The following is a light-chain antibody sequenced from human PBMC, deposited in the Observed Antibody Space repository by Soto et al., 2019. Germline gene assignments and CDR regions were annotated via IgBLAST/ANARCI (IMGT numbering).Light chain of an antibody. V-gene: IGLV2-14*01. Sequence: QSALTQPASVSGSPGQSITISCTGTSSDVGGYNYVSWYQHHPGKAPKLLISEVSNRPSGVSNRFSGSKSGNTASLAISGLQAEDEADYYCSSYTPNRSCVFGGGTKLTVL. CDR3: SSYTPNRSCV. CDR1: SSDVGGYNY. J-gene: IGLJ3*02. CDR2: EVS.